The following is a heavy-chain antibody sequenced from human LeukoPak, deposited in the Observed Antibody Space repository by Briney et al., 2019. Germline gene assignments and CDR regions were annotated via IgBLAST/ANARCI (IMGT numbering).Heavy chain of an antibody. D-gene: IGHD6-19*01. J-gene: IGHJ4*02. CDR3: ARQSSYTSGWYSDY. CDR1: GGSISSSSHY. V-gene: IGHV4-39*01. Sequence: PSETLSLTCTVSGGSISSSSHYWGWIRRPPGKGLEWIGTIYYSGGTYYNPSLKSRVTISVDTSKNQFSLKLSSVTAADTAVYYCARQSSYTSGWYSDYWGQGTLVIVSS. CDR2: IYYSGGT.